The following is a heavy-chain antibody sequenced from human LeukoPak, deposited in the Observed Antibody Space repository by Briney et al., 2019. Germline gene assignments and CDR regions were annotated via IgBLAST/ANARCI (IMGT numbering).Heavy chain of an antibody. CDR1: GFTFSSYG. V-gene: IGHV3-30*18. Sequence: GGSLRLSCAASGFTFSSYGMHWARQAPGKGLEWVAVISYDGSNKYYADSVKGRFTISRDNSKNTLYLQMNSLRAEDTAVYYCAKDGGWWELLGGFLDYWGQGTLVTVSS. CDR2: ISYDGSNK. CDR3: AKDGGWWELLGGFLDY. D-gene: IGHD1-26*01. J-gene: IGHJ4*02.